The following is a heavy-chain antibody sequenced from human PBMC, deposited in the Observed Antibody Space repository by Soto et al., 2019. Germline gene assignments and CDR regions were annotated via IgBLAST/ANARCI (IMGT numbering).Heavy chain of an antibody. D-gene: IGHD3-3*01. Sequence: GESLKISCKGSGYRFTSYWIGWVRQMPGKGLEWMGIIYPGDSNTKYSPSFQGQVTISADKSISTAYLQWSSLKASDTAMYYCARQDVRFGAFDSWGQGTMVTVSS. CDR3: ARQDVRFGAFDS. CDR1: GYRFTSYW. V-gene: IGHV5-51*01. J-gene: IGHJ3*02. CDR2: IYPGDSNT.